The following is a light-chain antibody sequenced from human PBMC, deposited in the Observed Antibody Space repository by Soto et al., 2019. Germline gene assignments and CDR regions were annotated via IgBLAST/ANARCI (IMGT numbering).Light chain of an antibody. V-gene: IGLV2-14*01. J-gene: IGLJ3*02. Sequence: QSALTQPASVSGSPAQSITISCTGTSSDVGGYNYVSWYQQHPGKAPKLMIYEVNNRPSGVSNRFSGSKSGNTASLTISGLQAEDEADYYCSSWTSSTTQVLGGGTKLTVL. CDR1: SSDVGGYNY. CDR2: EVN. CDR3: SSWTSSTTQV.